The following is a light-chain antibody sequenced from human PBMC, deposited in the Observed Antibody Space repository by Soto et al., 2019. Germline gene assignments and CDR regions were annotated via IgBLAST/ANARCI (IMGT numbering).Light chain of an antibody. CDR2: DSS. CDR3: QQSSNWPWT. J-gene: IGKJ1*01. CDR1: ERVRNQ. Sequence: EIVLTQSPAALSLSPGERATLSCSASERVRNQLAWYQQKPGQAPRLLMYDSSNRATGIPGRFSGSGYGTDFTLTIISQEPEDFAVYYGQQSSNWPWTLGQETKVVMK. V-gene: IGKV3-11*01.